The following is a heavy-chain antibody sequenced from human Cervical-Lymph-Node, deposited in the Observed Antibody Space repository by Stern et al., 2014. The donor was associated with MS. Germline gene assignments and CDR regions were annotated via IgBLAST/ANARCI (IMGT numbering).Heavy chain of an antibody. J-gene: IGHJ4*02. CDR1: GGTFTNAA. CDR2: IIPIFVRA. CDR3: ARDLND. Sequence: VQLVESGPEVKKPGSSLKVSCRASGGTFTNAAINWVRQAPGHGLEWMGGIIPIFVRANYAQKFQGRVTIIADKSANTTYMELSSLTYEDTAVYYCARDLNDWGQGTQVTVSS. V-gene: IGHV1-69*06.